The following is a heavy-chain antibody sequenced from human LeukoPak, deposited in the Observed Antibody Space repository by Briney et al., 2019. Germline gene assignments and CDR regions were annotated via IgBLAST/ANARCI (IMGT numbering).Heavy chain of an antibody. Sequence: GTSEKLSCKASGFTFTSSAVQWGRHARAQRLEWIGWIVVGSGNTNNAQTFLERVTITRDMSTGTAYMELSSLRSEDAAVYYCAAAYDILTGYHRYYFDDWGQGTLVTVSS. CDR3: AAAYDILTGYHRYYFDD. J-gene: IGHJ4*01. V-gene: IGHV1-58*01. CDR1: GFTFTSSA. CDR2: IVVGSGNT. D-gene: IGHD3-9*01.